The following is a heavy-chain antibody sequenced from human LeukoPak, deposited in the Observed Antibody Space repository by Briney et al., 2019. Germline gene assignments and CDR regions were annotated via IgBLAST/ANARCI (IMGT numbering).Heavy chain of an antibody. CDR2: IYYSGST. CDR1: GGSISSYY. D-gene: IGHD3-3*01. Sequence: KPSETLSLTCTVSGGSISSYYWSWIRQPPGKGLEWIGYIYYSGSTNYNPSLKSRVTISVDTSKNQFSLKLSSVTAADTAVYYCARGRYYDFWSGKSNWFEPWGEGTLVTVSS. CDR3: ARGRYYDFWSGKSNWFEP. V-gene: IGHV4-59*01. J-gene: IGHJ5*02.